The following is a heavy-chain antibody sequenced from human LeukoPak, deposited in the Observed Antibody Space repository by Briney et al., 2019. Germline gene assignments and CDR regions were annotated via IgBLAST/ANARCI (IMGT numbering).Heavy chain of an antibody. J-gene: IGHJ4*02. CDR1: GGSFSGYY. CDR3: AGSSTRYCSSTSCYALYFDY. CDR2: INHSGST. V-gene: IGHV4-34*01. D-gene: IGHD2-2*01. Sequence: SETLSLTCAVYGGSFSGYYWSWIRQPPGKGLEWIGEINHSGSTNYNPSLKSRVTISVDTSKNQFSLKLSSVTAADTAVYYCAGSSTRYCSSTSCYALYFDYWGQGTLVTVSS.